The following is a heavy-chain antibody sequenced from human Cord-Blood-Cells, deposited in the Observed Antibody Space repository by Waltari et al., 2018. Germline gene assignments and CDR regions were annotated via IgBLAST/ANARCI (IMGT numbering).Heavy chain of an antibody. D-gene: IGHD3-3*01. J-gene: IGHJ5*02. CDR2: SSSSYI. CDR3: AREYYDFWSGYWRFEGDNRFDP. Sequence: SSSSYIYYADSVKGRFTISRDNAKNSLYLQMNSLRAEDTAVYYCAREYYDFWSGYWRFEGDNRFDPWGQGTLVTVSS. V-gene: IGHV3-21*01.